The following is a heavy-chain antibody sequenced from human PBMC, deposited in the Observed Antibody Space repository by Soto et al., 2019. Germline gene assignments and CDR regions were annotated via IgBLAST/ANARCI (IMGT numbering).Heavy chain of an antibody. CDR3: AREGRYCSSTSCYRVGAFDI. Sequence: QVQLQESGPGLVKPSETLSLTCTVSGGSISSYYWSWIRQPPGKGLEWIGYIYYSGSTNYNPSLKRRVPRSVDTSKNQFSLKLSSVTAADTAVYYCAREGRYCSSTSCYRVGAFDIWGQGTMVTVSS. V-gene: IGHV4-59*01. CDR2: IYYSGST. D-gene: IGHD2-2*01. CDR1: GGSISSYY. J-gene: IGHJ3*02.